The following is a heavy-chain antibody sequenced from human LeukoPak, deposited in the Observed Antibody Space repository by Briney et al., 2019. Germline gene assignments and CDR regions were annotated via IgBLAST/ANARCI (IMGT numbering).Heavy chain of an antibody. CDR3: ARDRMWAFDI. CDR2: ISGSSSSI. CDR1: GFTSTTYT. V-gene: IGHV3-48*02. D-gene: IGHD2-21*01. J-gene: IGHJ3*02. Sequence: GRSLRLSCAAAGFTSTTYTMNWVRPVPRKGLEWVSYISGSSSSIYYADSVEGRFTISRDNAKNSLYLQMNSLRDEDTAMYYCARDRMWAFDIRGQGTMVTVSS.